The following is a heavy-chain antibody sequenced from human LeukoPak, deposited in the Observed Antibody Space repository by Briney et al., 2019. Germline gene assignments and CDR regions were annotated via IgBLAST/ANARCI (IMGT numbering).Heavy chain of an antibody. CDR3: ARGPYGTGSHFDF. V-gene: IGHV3-72*01. D-gene: IGHD3-10*01. CDR1: GFTFSDHD. J-gene: IGHJ4*02. Sequence: GSLRLSCAASGFTFSDHDMDWVRQAPGKGLEWIGRAKNKAQRYTTEYAASVSGRFTIAREDSKSTLSLQMNSLKSEDTAVYYCARGPYGTGSHFDFWGQGTLVTVSS. CDR2: AKNKAQRYTT.